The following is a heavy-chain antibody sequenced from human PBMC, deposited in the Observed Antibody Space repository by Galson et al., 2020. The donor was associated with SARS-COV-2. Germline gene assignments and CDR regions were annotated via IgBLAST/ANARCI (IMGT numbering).Heavy chain of an antibody. CDR3: ARDADKSGGDWFDV. CDR1: GYMFSSYW. D-gene: IGHD3-10*01. CDR2: IYPGDSDT. Sequence: GESLKISCKAYGYMFSSYWIGWVRQMPGKGLEWMGIIYPGDSDTRYSPSFQGQVTISADESISTAYLQWNSLKASDTAIYYCARDADKSGGDWFDVWGQGTLVTVSS. V-gene: IGHV5-51*01. J-gene: IGHJ5*02.